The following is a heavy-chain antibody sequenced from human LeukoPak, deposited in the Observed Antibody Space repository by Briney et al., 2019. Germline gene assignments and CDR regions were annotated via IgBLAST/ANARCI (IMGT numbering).Heavy chain of an antibody. CDR1: GDSVSSNSAA. CDR2: TYYRSKWYN. CDR3: ARGIGTDYGDYGPAEYFQH. J-gene: IGHJ1*01. D-gene: IGHD4-17*01. V-gene: IGHV6-1*01. Sequence: SQTLSLTCAISGDSVSSNSAAWNWIRQSPWRGLEWLGRTYYRSKWYNDYAVSVKSRITINPDTSKNQFSLQLNSVTPEDTAVYYCARGIGTDYGDYGPAEYFQHWGQGTLVTVSS.